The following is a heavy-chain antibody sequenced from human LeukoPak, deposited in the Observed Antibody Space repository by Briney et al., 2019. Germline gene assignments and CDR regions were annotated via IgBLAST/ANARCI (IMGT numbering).Heavy chain of an antibody. J-gene: IGHJ4*02. CDR1: GGSISSSSYY. V-gene: IGHV4-39*01. Sequence: SESLSLTCTVSGGSISSSSYYWGWIRQPPGKGLEWIGSIYYSGSTYYNPSLKSRVTISVDTSKNQFSLKLSSVTAADTAVYYCASEKEVAGYYWRQGTLVTVSS. CDR2: IYYSGST. CDR3: ASEKEVAGYY. D-gene: IGHD6-19*01.